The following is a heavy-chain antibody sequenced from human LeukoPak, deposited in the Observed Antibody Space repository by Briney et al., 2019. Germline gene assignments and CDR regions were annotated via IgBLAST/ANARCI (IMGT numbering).Heavy chain of an antibody. CDR1: GGSISSYY. J-gene: IGHJ3*02. D-gene: IGHD3-22*01. CDR3: ARGIHYYDSSGYYYAAFDI. V-gene: IGHV4-4*07. CDR2: IYTSGST. Sequence: SETLSLTCTVSGGSISSYYWSWIRQPAGKGLEWIGRIYTSGSTNYNPSLKSRVTMSVDTSKNQFSLKLSSVTAPDTAVYYCARGIHYYDSSGYYYAAFDIWGQGTMVTVYS.